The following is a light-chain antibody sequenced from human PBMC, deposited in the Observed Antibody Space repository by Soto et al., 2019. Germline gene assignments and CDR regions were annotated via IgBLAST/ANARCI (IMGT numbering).Light chain of an antibody. J-gene: IGKJ5*01. CDR3: PQLENLPIT. Sequence: DIQMTQSPSSLSASVGDRVTITCQASQDISNYLNWYQQKPGKAPKLLIYDASNLETGVPSRFSGSGSGTGFSFNISRLQPGNIGTFLLPQLENLPITFGQGTRLEIK. V-gene: IGKV1-33*01. CDR2: DAS. CDR1: QDISNY.